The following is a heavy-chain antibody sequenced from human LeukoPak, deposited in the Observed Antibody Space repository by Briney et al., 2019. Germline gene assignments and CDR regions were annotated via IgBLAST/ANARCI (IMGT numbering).Heavy chain of an antibody. CDR2: MNPNSGNT. D-gene: IGHD1-26*01. J-gene: IGHJ3*02. Sequence: ASVKVSCKASGYTFTSYDINWVRRATGQGLEWMGWMNPNSGNTGYAQKFQGRVTMTRNTSISTAYMELSSLRSEDTAVYYCARGVGATFGYAFDIWGQGTMVTVSS. CDR1: GYTFTSYD. V-gene: IGHV1-8*01. CDR3: ARGVGATFGYAFDI.